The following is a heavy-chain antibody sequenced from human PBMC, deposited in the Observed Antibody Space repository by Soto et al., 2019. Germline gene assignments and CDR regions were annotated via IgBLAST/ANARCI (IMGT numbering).Heavy chain of an antibody. CDR3: AKDRTFSDSWPSGPFDY. V-gene: IGHV3-30*18. J-gene: IGHJ4*02. Sequence: VQLVESGGGVVQPGRSLRLACTASGFTFRSYGIHWVRQAPGKGLEWVAVISYDGHNTFYADSVKGRFTVSRDNSKNTLYLQMNSLTAEDTAVYYCAKDRTFSDSWPSGPFDYWGQGTLVTVSS. CDR2: ISYDGHNT. CDR1: GFTFRSYG. D-gene: IGHD6-13*01.